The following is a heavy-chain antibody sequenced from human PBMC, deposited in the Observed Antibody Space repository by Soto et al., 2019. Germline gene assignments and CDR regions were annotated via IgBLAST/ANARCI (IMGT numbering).Heavy chain of an antibody. D-gene: IGHD1-1*01. J-gene: IGHJ6*02. CDR3: AREQLTRVAHYYGMDV. CDR2: IWYDGSNE. V-gene: IGHV3-33*01. Sequence: QVQLVESGGGVVQPGRSLRLSCAASGFIFSSYGMHWVRQTPGKGLEWVAVIWYDGSNEYYADSVKGRFTISRDNSKNTLYLQMNSLRAEDTAVYYCAREQLTRVAHYYGMDVWGQGTTVTVSS. CDR1: GFIFSSYG.